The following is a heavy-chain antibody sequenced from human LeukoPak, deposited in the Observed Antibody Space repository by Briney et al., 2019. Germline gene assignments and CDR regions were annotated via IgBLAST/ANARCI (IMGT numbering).Heavy chain of an antibody. D-gene: IGHD1-1*01. CDR3: ARGPTISETGYFDY. J-gene: IGHJ4*03. V-gene: IGHV4-34*01. CDR1: GFTFSDYY. Sequence: PGGSLRLSCAASGFTFSDYYISWIRQSPGKGLEWIAEINHRGDTNYNPSVKSRVTISVDTSKNQFSLKVTSLTAADAAVYFCARGPTISETGYFDYWGQGTLVTVSS. CDR2: INHRGDT.